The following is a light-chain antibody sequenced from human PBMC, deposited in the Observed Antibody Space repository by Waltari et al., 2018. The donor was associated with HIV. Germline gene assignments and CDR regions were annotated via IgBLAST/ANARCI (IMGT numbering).Light chain of an antibody. Sequence: AIQMTQSPSSLSASVGDRVTITCRPSQDIGNDLGWYQQKPGEAPRLLIYTTSSLQSGAPSRFSGSRSGTNFTLTVNSLQPEDFATYYCLQDYTFPYTFGQGTKLEIK. V-gene: IGKV1-6*02. CDR2: TTS. CDR1: QDIGND. J-gene: IGKJ2*01. CDR3: LQDYTFPYT.